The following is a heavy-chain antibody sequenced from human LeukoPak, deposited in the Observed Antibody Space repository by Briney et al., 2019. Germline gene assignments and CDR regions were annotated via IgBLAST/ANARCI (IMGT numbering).Heavy chain of an antibody. CDR2: FYSSTRT. CDR1: GDSLTSGSRY. D-gene: IGHD4-17*01. V-gene: IGHV4-61*09. J-gene: IGHJ6*04. Sequence: PSETLSLTWTVSGDSLTSGSRYWSWIRQPAGKGLEWIGHFYSSTRTTYNPSLESRVTISGDTAKNQFSLKLDSVTAADTAVYFCARCMSELDYGDYAYYYHMDVWGKGTTVTVSS. CDR3: ARCMSELDYGDYAYYYHMDV.